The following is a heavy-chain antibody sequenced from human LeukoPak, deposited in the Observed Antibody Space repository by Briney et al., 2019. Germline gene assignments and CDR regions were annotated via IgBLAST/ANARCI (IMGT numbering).Heavy chain of an antibody. D-gene: IGHD6-6*01. Sequence: PSETLSLTCTVSGGSISSSSYYWGWIRQPPGKGLEWIGSIYYSGSTYYNPSLKSRVTISVDTSKNQFSLKLSSVTAADTAVYYCARSSGGFDYWGQGTLVTVSS. CDR1: GGSISSSSYY. CDR2: IYYSGST. CDR3: ARSSGGFDY. J-gene: IGHJ4*02. V-gene: IGHV4-39*01.